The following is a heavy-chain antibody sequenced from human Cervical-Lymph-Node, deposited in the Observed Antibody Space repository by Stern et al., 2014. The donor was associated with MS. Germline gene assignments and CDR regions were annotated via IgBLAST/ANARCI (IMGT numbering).Heavy chain of an antibody. CDR3: ARRGGQRLIHFDS. Sequence: QVQLVESGPGLVKPSETLSLTCVVSGDFVTNTNYWSWVRQSPGKGLEWIGEISYTGGTNYNPSLKSRVLMSLDNSKKQLSLILASVTATDTAVYFCARRGGQRLIHFDSWGQGTLVTVSS. D-gene: IGHD6-25*01. CDR1: GDFVTNTNY. V-gene: IGHV4-4*02. J-gene: IGHJ4*02. CDR2: ISYTGGT.